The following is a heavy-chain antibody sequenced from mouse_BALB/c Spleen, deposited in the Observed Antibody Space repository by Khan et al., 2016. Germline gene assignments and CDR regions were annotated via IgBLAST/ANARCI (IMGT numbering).Heavy chain of an antibody. CDR2: IDPANGNT. D-gene: IGHD2-4*01. Sequence: VQLQQSGAELVKPGASVKLSCTASGFNIKDTYMHWVKQRPEQGLEWIGRIDPANGNTKYDPKFQGKATITADTSSNTAYLQLSSLTSEDTAVYYCASSRYDYDVGFAYWGQGTLVTVSA. CDR3: ASSRYDYDVGFAY. V-gene: IGHV14-3*02. J-gene: IGHJ3*01. CDR1: GFNIKDTY.